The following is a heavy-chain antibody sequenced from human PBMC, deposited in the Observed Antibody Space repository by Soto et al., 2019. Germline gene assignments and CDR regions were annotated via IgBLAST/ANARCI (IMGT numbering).Heavy chain of an antibody. CDR3: AKSGAAAGRGTYYYYGMDV. V-gene: IGHV3-23*01. D-gene: IGHD6-13*01. CDR1: GFTFSSYA. Sequence: GGSLRLSCAASGFTFSSYAMSWVRQAPGEGLEWVSAISGSGGSTYYADSVKGRFTISRDNSKNTLYLQMNSLRAEDAAVYYCAKSGAAAGRGTYYYYGMDVWGQGTTVTVSS. CDR2: ISGSGGST. J-gene: IGHJ6*02.